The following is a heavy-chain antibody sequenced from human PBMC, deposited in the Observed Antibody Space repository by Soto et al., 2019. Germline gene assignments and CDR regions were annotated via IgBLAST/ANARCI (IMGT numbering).Heavy chain of an antibody. V-gene: IGHV1-8*01. CDR2: MNPNSGNT. CDR3: ARDRIVGDYDSSGYPGY. CDR1: GYTFTSYV. D-gene: IGHD3-22*01. J-gene: IGHJ4*02. Sequence: ASVKVSCKASGYTFTSYVINWVRQATGQGLEWMGWMNPNSGNTGYAQKFQGRVTMTRNTSISTAYMELSSLRSEDTAVYYCARDRIVGDYDSSGYPGYWGQGTLVTVSS.